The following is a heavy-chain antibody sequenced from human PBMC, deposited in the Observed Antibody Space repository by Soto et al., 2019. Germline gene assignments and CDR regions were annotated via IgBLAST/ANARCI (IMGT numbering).Heavy chain of an antibody. CDR1: GFIFSNYP. D-gene: IGHD2-15*01. Sequence: EVQLLESGGGLVQPGGSLRLSCAASGFIFSNYPMNWVRQAPGKGLDWVSTISNSADTYYPDSVNGRFTVSRDNSKNTLYLQMNSLRAEDTAVYYCAKANLYCSGRNCFTFDYWGHGAPVTVSS. V-gene: IGHV3-23*01. CDR2: ISNSADT. CDR3: AKANLYCSGRNCFTFDY. J-gene: IGHJ4*01.